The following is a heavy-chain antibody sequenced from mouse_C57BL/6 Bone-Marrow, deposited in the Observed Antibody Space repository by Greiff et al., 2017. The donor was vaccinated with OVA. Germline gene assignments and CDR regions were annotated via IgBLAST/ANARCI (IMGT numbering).Heavy chain of an antibody. CDR2: ISYSGST. CDR1: GYSITSDY. Sequence: EVQLQQSGPGLAKPSQTLSLTCSVTGYSITSDYWNWIRKFPGNKLEYMGYISYSGSTYYNPSLKSRISITRDTSKNQYYLQLNSVTTEDTATYYCARCPSLTTVVATGGYYYAMDYWGQGTSVTVSS. D-gene: IGHD1-1*01. V-gene: IGHV3-8*01. J-gene: IGHJ4*01. CDR3: ARCPSLTTVVATGGYYYAMDY.